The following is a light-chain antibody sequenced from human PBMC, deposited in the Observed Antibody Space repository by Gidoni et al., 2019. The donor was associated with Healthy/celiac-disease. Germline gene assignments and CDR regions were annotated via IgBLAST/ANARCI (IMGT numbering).Light chain of an antibody. Sequence: SYELTQPPSVSVSPGQTASITCSGDKLGDKYACWYQQKPGQSPVLVIYQDSKRPSGIPERISGSNSGNTATLTISGTQAMDEADYYCQAWDSSKVFGGGTKLTVL. CDR1: KLGDKY. CDR3: QAWDSSKV. CDR2: QDS. V-gene: IGLV3-1*01. J-gene: IGLJ2*01.